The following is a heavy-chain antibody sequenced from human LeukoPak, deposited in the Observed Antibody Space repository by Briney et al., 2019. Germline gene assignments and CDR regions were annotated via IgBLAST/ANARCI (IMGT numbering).Heavy chain of an antibody. V-gene: IGHV3-48*01. J-gene: IGHJ4*02. CDR3: AKALGSSGWYDFDY. CDR2: ISSSSSTI. Sequence: GGSLRLSCAASGFTFSSYSMNWVRQAPGKGLEWVSYISSSSSTIYYADSVKGRFTISRDNAKNSLYLQMNSLRAEDTAVYYCAKALGSSGWYDFDYWGQGTLVTVSS. D-gene: IGHD6-19*01. CDR1: GFTFSSYS.